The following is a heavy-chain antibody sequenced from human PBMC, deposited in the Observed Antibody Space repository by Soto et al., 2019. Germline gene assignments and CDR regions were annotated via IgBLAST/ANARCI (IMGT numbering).Heavy chain of an antibody. CDR2: IHHSGST. J-gene: IGHJ4*02. CDR1: GYPISSGYY. D-gene: IGHD5-12*01. V-gene: IGHV4-38-2*01. CDR3: ARSSGYVPGGY. Sequence: SEILSLTCAVSGYPISSGYYWGWIRQPPGKGLEWIGIIHHSGSTYYNPSLRSRITISVDTSKNQFSLKMPSVTAADTAVYYCARSSGYVPGGYWGQGILVTVSS.